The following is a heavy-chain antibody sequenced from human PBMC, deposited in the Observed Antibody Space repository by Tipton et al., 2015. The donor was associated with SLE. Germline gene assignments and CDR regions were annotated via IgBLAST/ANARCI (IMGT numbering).Heavy chain of an antibody. CDR3: ARGSVLWFGELYFDY. V-gene: IGHV4-4*08. CDR1: GGSISSYY. J-gene: IGHJ4*02. Sequence: TLSLTCTVSGGSISSYYWSWIRQPPGKGLEWIGYIYTSGSTNYNPSLKSRVTISVDTSKNQFSLKLSSVTAADTAVYYCARGSVLWFGELYFDYRGQGTLVTVSS. D-gene: IGHD3-10*01. CDR2: IYTSGST.